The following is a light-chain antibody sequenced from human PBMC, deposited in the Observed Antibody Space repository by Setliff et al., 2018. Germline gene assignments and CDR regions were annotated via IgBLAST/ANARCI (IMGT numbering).Light chain of an antibody. Sequence: QSALTQPASVSGSPGQSITISCTGPSTDIGGYNYVSWYQQYPGKAPQLIIYGASQRPSGVSDRFSGSKSGNTASLTISGLQLEDGADYYCSSYTGNTVVFAPGTKVTVL. CDR1: STDIGGYNY. CDR2: GAS. CDR3: SSYTGNTVV. V-gene: IGLV2-14*03. J-gene: IGLJ1*01.